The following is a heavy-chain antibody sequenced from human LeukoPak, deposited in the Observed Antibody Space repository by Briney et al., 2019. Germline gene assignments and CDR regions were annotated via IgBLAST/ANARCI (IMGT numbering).Heavy chain of an antibody. CDR2: IYSGGST. V-gene: IGHV3-53*01. CDR3: ARGRTLITSNAFDI. D-gene: IGHD3-10*01. J-gene: IGHJ3*02. CDR1: GFTVSSNY. Sequence: GASLRLSCAASGFTVSSNYMSWVRQAPGKGLEWVSVIYSGGSTYYADSVKGRFTISRDNSKNTLYLQMNSLRAEDTAVYYCARGRTLITSNAFDIWGQGKRVTAS.